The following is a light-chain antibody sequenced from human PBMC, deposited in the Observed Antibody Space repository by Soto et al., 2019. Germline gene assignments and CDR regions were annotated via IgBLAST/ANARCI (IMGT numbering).Light chain of an antibody. J-gene: IGLJ2*01. V-gene: IGLV2-8*01. Sequence: QSALTQPPSASGSPGQSVTISCTGTSSDVGGYNYVSRYQQHPGKAPKLMIYEVSKRPSGVPDRFSGSKSGNTASLTVSGLQAEDEADYYCSSYAGYLGVVFGGGTKLTVL. CDR1: SSDVGGYNY. CDR3: SSYAGYLGVV. CDR2: EVS.